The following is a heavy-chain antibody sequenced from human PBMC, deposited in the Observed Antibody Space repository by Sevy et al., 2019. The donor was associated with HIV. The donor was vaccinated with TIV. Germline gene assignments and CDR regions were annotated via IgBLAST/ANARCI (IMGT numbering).Heavy chain of an antibody. CDR3: ARVRDDSSGFHLDY. Sequence: GGSLRLSCAASGFTFSRYWMTWVRQAPWKGLEWVANIKQDRSEKYSVDSVKGRFTISRDNAKNSLYLQRNSLRAEDTAVYYCARVRDDSSGFHLDYWGQGTLVTVSS. CDR2: IKQDRSEK. V-gene: IGHV3-7*01. CDR1: GFTFSRYW. D-gene: IGHD3-22*01. J-gene: IGHJ4*02.